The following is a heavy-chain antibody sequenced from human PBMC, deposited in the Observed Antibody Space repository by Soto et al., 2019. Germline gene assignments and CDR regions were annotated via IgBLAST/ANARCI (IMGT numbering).Heavy chain of an antibody. V-gene: IGHV1-8*01. J-gene: IGHJ4*02. Sequence: ASVKVSCKASGYTFTSYDINWVRQATGQGLEWMGWMNPNSGNTGYAQKFQGRVTMTRNTSISTAYMELSSLRSEDTAVYYCARGGRYSSGWYVFVFFDYWGQGTLVTVSS. D-gene: IGHD6-19*01. CDR1: GYTFTSYD. CDR3: ARGGRYSSGWYVFVFFDY. CDR2: MNPNSGNT.